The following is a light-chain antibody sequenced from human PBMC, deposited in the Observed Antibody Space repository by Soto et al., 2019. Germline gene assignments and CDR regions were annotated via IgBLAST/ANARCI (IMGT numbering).Light chain of an antibody. J-gene: IGKJ2*01. CDR2: GTS. V-gene: IGKV3-20*01. CDR1: VTIGRAY. Sequence: IVLTQSPVTVSLSPGERATLSCRASVTIGRAYFAWSQHRPGRTPRLVLSGTSNRAAGVPDRFGGSRSGADFTLTISGVEPEDVAVYYCHQYTTSPFTFGKGTKLEIK. CDR3: HQYTTSPFT.